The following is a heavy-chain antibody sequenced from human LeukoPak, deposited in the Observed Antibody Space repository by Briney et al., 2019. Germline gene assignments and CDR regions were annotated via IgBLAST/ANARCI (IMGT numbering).Heavy chain of an antibody. CDR1: GGSFSGYY. CDR3: ARGKGYSYGYGWFDP. D-gene: IGHD5-18*01. V-gene: IGHV4-34*01. J-gene: IGHJ5*02. Sequence: SETLSLTCAVYGGSFSGYYWSWIRQPPGKGLEWIGEINHSGGTNYNPSLRSRVTISVDTSKNQFSLKLSSVTAADTAVYYCARGKGYSYGYGWFDPWGQGTLVTVSS. CDR2: INHSGGT.